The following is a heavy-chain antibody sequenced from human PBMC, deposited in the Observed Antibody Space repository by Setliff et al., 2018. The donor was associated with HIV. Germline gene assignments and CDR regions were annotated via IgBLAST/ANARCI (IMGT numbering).Heavy chain of an antibody. Sequence: SETLSLTCVVSGDSISRSRYYWGWIRQPPGKGLEWIGSFYYSGSTSYNPSLKSRVTISGDTSKNQVSLRLSSVTAADTAVYYCARVPPDCSGGSCYSKHYVDYWGQGTLVTVSS. D-gene: IGHD2-15*01. CDR1: GDSISRSRYY. CDR2: FYYSGST. CDR3: ARVPPDCSGGSCYSKHYVDY. V-gene: IGHV4-39*01. J-gene: IGHJ4*02.